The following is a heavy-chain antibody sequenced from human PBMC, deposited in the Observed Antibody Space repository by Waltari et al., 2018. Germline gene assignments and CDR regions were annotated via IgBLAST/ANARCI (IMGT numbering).Heavy chain of an antibody. D-gene: IGHD1-26*01. V-gene: IGHV1-2*02. CDR3: AREAWDEGGNWFDP. CDR2: INPNSGGT. Sequence: QVQLVQSGAEVKKPGVSVKVSCKASGYTFTGYSMHWVRQAPGQGLEWMGWINPNSGGTNYAQKFQGRVTMTRDTSISTAYMELSRLRSDDTAVYYCAREAWDEGGNWFDPWGQGTLVTVSS. J-gene: IGHJ5*02. CDR1: GYTFTGYS.